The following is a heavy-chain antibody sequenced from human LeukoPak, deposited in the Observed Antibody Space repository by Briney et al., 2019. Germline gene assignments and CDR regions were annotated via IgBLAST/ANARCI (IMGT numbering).Heavy chain of an antibody. CDR3: VRSSWGYCSGGSCLLYYFDY. D-gene: IGHD2-15*01. CDR2: IYPGDSDT. V-gene: IGHV5-51*01. J-gene: IGHJ4*02. CDR1: GYSFTSYW. Sequence: GESLKISCKGSGYSFTSYWIGWVRQMPGKGLEWMGIIYPGDSDTRYGPSFQGQVTISADKSISTAYLQWSSLKASDTAMYYCVRSSWGYCSGGSCLLYYFDYWGQGTLVTVSS.